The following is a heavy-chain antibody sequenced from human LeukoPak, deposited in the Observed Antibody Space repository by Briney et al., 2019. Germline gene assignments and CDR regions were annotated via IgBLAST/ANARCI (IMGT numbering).Heavy chain of an antibody. CDR3: ARAYQRLGGLSFPDS. CDR2: INPNTGNP. Sequence: ASVKVSCKAYGYTFTNYAMNLVRQAPGQGLEWMGWINPNTGNPTYAQGFTGRFVFSLDTSVTTTYLQISGLKAEDTAVYYCARAYQRLGGLSFPDSWGQGTLVTVSS. CDR1: GYTFTNYA. V-gene: IGHV7-4-1*02. J-gene: IGHJ5*01. D-gene: IGHD3-16*02.